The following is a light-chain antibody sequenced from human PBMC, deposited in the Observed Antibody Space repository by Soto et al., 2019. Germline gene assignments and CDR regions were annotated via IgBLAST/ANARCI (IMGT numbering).Light chain of an antibody. V-gene: IGLV2-14*01. Sequence: QSALTQPASVSGSPGQSITISCTGTSSDVGGYNYVSWFQQHPGKAPKLMTYAVSNRPSGVSNRFSGSKSGNTASLTISGLQAEDEADYYCSSYTSSSTLVVFGGGTKVTVL. CDR2: AVS. CDR1: SSDVGGYNY. J-gene: IGLJ2*01. CDR3: SSYTSSSTLVV.